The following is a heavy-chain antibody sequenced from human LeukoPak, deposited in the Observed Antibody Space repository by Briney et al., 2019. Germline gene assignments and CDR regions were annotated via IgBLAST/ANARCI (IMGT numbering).Heavy chain of an antibody. CDR3: ARDSHTAMDY. J-gene: IGHJ4*02. D-gene: IGHD5-18*01. CDR1: GYSISSGYY. V-gene: IGHV4-38-2*02. CDR2: IYHSGST. Sequence: PSETLSLTCAVSGYSISSGYYWGWIRQPPGKGLEWIGSIYHSGSTYHNPSLKSRVTISVDTSKNQFSLKLSSVTAADTAVYYCARDSHTAMDYWGQGTLVTVSS.